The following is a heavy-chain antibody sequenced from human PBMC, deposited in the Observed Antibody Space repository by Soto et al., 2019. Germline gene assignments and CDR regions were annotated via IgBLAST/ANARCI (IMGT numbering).Heavy chain of an antibody. V-gene: IGHV1-46*01. CDR2: INPSGGST. D-gene: IGHD2-8*01. J-gene: IGHJ5*01. Sequence: ASVKVSCKASGYTFTSYSMHWVRQAPGQGLEWMGIINPSGGSTSYAQKFQGRVTINPDISNNQVSLHLNSVTPDDTAVYYCVRLIGNSWLDSWGQGTLVTVSS. CDR3: VRLIGNSWLDS. CDR1: GYTFTSYS.